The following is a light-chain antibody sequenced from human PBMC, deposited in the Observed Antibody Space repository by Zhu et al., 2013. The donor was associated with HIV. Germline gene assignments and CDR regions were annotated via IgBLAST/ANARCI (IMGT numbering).Light chain of an antibody. Sequence: DIVMTQSPATLSVSPGERATLSCRASLSVTSNLAWYQQRPGQSPRLLIYGATTRATGIPVRFSGSGSGTEFTLTISSLQSEDVAVYYCQQYYNTPPYTFGRGTKVEI. V-gene: IGKV3-15*01. J-gene: IGKJ2*01. CDR1: LSVTSN. CDR2: GAT. CDR3: QQYYNTPPYT.